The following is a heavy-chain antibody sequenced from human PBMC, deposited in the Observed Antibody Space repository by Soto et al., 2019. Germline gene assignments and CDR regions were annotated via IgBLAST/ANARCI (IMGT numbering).Heavy chain of an antibody. CDR1: GFTFKNYD. Sequence: EVQLLESGGGLVQPGGSLRLSCVASGFTFKNYDMRWVRQAPGKGLEWVSGISGSGGVTYYADSVKGRFTISRDNSKNTLYLQMNRLRANDTAVYYCAKERQFRSYYESAGHYNNWGQGTLVTVSS. CDR3: AKERQFRSYYESAGHYNN. J-gene: IGHJ4*02. V-gene: IGHV3-23*01. D-gene: IGHD3-10*01. CDR2: ISGSGGVT.